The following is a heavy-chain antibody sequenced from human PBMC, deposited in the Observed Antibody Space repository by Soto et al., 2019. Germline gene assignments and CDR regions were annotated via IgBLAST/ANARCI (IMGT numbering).Heavy chain of an antibody. CDR3: VRDAFGVYASWFDP. J-gene: IGHJ5*02. CDR1: GYTFTTYS. Sequence: ASVKVSCKASGYTFTTYSINWVRQAPGQGLEWMGWISPYNGNTNYAQNFQGRVTMTTDTSTSTAYMELRSLKSDDTAVYYCVRDAFGVYASWFDPWGQGTLVTVSS. CDR2: ISPYNGNT. D-gene: IGHD2-2*01. V-gene: IGHV1-18*04.